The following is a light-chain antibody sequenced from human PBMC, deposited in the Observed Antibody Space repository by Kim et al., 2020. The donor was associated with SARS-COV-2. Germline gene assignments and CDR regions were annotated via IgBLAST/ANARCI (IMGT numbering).Light chain of an antibody. CDR2: DVS. Sequence: SESGGDRVTITCQASKDISEYVNWYQQKTGKATELLIYDVSTLEEGVPSRFRGSGSGTDFTFTISSLQPEDIATYFCLQYKNVPYTFGQGTKLEI. CDR3: LQYKNVPYT. V-gene: IGKV1-33*01. J-gene: IGKJ2*01. CDR1: KDISEY.